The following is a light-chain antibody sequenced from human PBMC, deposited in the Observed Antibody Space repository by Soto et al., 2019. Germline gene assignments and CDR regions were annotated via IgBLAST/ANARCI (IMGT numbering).Light chain of an antibody. CDR3: QQYSSHPYT. CDR1: QGISSY. CDR2: AAS. Sequence: AIQMTQSPSSFSASTGDRVTITCRASQGISSYLAWYQQKPGKAPKLLIYAASTLQSGVPSRFSGTGSGTDFTLTISCLQSEDFATYYCQQYSSHPYTFGQGTKLEIK. V-gene: IGKV1-8*01. J-gene: IGKJ2*01.